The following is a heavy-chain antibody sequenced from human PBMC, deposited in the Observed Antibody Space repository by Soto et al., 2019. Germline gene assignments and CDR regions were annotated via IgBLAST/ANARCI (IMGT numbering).Heavy chain of an antibody. D-gene: IGHD3-3*01. J-gene: IGHJ3*02. V-gene: IGHV3-21*01. Sequence: GGSLRLSCAASGFTFSSYSMNWVRQGRGKGLEWVSSISSSSSYIYYADSVKGRFTISRDIAKNSLYLKMNSLRAEDTAVYYCPRDSGSGVARPDAFAICGQGTRVTVSS. CDR3: PRDSGSGVARPDAFAI. CDR2: ISSSSSYI. CDR1: GFTFSSYS.